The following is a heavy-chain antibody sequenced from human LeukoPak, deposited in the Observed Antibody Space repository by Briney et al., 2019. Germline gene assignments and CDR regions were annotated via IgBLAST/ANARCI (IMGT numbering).Heavy chain of an antibody. CDR2: ISAYNGNT. CDR1: GYTFTSYG. CDR3: ARIPDTIFGVVPDY. D-gene: IGHD3-3*01. Sequence: ASVKVSCKASGYTFTSYGISWVRQAPGQGLDWIRWISAYNGNTNYAQKLQGRVTMTTDTSTSTAYMELRSLRSDDTAVYYCARIPDTIFGVVPDYWGQGTLVTVSS. J-gene: IGHJ4*02. V-gene: IGHV1-18*01.